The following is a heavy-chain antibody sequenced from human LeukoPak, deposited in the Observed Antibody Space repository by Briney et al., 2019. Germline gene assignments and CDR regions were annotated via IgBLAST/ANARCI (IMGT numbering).Heavy chain of an antibody. CDR1: GYTFTSYG. Sequence: ASVKVSCKAPGYTFTSYGISWVRQGPGQGLEWMGWISAYNGNTNYAQKLQGRVTMTTDTSTSTAYMELRSLRSDDTAVYYCARGTCGGACYSMGYYFDYWGQGTLVTVSS. CDR2: ISAYNGNT. V-gene: IGHV1-18*01. CDR3: ARGTCGGACYSMGYYFDY. J-gene: IGHJ4*02. D-gene: IGHD2-21*02.